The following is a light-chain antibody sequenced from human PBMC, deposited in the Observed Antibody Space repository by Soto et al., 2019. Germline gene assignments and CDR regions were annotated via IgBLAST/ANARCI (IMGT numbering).Light chain of an antibody. V-gene: IGKV1-39*01. Sequence: DIQMTQSPSSLSASVGDRVTITCRASQSISSYLNWYQQKPGKAPKLLIYAASSLQSGVQSRFSGSGSGTDFTLTISSLQPEDFATYYCQQSYSTPPITFGGGTKVDIK. J-gene: IGKJ4*01. CDR3: QQSYSTPPIT. CDR1: QSISSY. CDR2: AAS.